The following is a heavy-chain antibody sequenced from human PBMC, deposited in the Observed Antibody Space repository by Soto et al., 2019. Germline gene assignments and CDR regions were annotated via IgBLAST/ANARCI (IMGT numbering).Heavy chain of an antibody. V-gene: IGHV4-31*03. CDR2: MFYSGST. CDR1: GASISSGRSY. CDR3: ARDNGYGHFDS. D-gene: IGHD5-12*01. J-gene: IGHJ4*02. Sequence: PSETLSLTCTVSGASISSGRSYWSWIRQHPGKGLEWIGYMFYSGSTYYHPSLKTRVNISADTSNNQFSLRPTSVTPADTAVYYCARDNGYGHFDSWGQGTLVTVSS.